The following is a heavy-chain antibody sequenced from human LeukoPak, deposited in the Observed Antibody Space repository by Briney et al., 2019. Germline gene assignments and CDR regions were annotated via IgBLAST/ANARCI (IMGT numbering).Heavy chain of an antibody. D-gene: IGHD6-6*01. Sequence: PGGSLRLSCAASGFTFSSYAMTWVRQAPGKGLEWVSIISTDSGVTTYYADSVKGRSAISRDNSKNTLYLQMNSLRADDTAVYYCAKAIVLSGMNRVFDTWGQGALVTVSS. CDR1: GFTFSSYA. J-gene: IGHJ4*02. CDR2: ISTDSGVTT. CDR3: AKAIVLSGMNRVFDT. V-gene: IGHV3-23*01.